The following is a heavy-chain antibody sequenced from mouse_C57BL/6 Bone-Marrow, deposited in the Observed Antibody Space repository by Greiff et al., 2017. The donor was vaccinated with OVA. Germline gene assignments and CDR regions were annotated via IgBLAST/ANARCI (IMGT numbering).Heavy chain of an antibody. Sequence: EVKLMESGGGLVKPGGSLKLSCAASGFTFSSYAMSWVRQTPEKRLEWVATISDGGSYTYYPANVKGRFTISRDNAKNNLYLQRSHLKSEDTAMYYCARDSQARYYFDYWGQGTTLTVSS. CDR2: ISDGGSYT. V-gene: IGHV5-4*01. CDR1: GFTFSSYA. D-gene: IGHD3-2*02. CDR3: ARDSQARYYFDY. J-gene: IGHJ2*01.